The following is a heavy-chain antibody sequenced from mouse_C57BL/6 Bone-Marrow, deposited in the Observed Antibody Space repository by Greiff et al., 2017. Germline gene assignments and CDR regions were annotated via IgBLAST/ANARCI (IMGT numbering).Heavy chain of an antibody. CDR3: AGGYAWYFDV. V-gene: IGHV1-64*01. Sequence: VQLQQPGAELVKPGASVKLSCKASGYTFTSYWMHWVKQRPGQGLEWIGMIHPNSGSTNYNEKFKSKATLTVDKSSSTAYMQLSSRTSEDSAVYYCAGGYAWYFDVWGTGTTVTVSS. D-gene: IGHD2-14*01. CDR2: IHPNSGST. CDR1: GYTFTSYW. J-gene: IGHJ1*03.